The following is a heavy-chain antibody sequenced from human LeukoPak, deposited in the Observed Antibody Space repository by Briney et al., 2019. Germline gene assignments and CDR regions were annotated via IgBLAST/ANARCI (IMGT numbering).Heavy chain of an antibody. Sequence: GGSLRLSCAASGFTFSSYGMHWVRQAPGKGLEWVAFIRYDGSNKYYADSVKGRFTISRDNSKNTLYLQMNSLRAEDTAVYYCAKGTGYSYAYSFDYWGQGTLVTVSS. J-gene: IGHJ4*02. D-gene: IGHD5-18*01. CDR1: GFTFSSYG. V-gene: IGHV3-30*02. CDR3: AKGTGYSYAYSFDY. CDR2: IRYDGSNK.